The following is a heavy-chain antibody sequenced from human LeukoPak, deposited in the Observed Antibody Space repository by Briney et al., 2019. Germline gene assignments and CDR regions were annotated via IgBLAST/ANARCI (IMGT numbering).Heavy chain of an antibody. D-gene: IGHD3-22*01. Sequence: PGGSLRLSCAASGFTFSSYGMHWVRQAPGKGLEWVAVISYDGSNKYYADSVKGRFTISRDNSKNTLYLQMNSLRAEDTAVYYCAKVRFRGSSSGYYYVPLNFDYWGQGTLVTVSS. CDR1: GFTFSSYG. V-gene: IGHV3-30*18. J-gene: IGHJ4*02. CDR3: AKVRFRGSSSGYYYVPLNFDY. CDR2: ISYDGSNK.